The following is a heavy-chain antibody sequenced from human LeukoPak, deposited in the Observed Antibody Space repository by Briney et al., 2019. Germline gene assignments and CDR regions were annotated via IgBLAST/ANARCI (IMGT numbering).Heavy chain of an antibody. V-gene: IGHV1-69*04. J-gene: IGHJ3*02. Sequence: ASVNVSSKASGGTFSSYAISWVRQAPGQGLEWMGRIIPILGIANYAQKFQGRVTITADKSTSTAYMELSSLRSEDTAVYYCARDPRLWFGDNAFDIWGQGTMVTVSS. CDR2: IIPILGIA. CDR3: ARDPRLWFGDNAFDI. CDR1: GGTFSSYA. D-gene: IGHD3-10*01.